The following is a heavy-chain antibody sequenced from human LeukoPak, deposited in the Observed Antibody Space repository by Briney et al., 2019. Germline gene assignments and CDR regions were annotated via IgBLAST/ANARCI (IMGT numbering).Heavy chain of an antibody. CDR3: AKMTGYDFWSGYPAPYYFDY. V-gene: IGHV3-23*01. J-gene: IGHJ4*02. CDR1: GFTFSSYA. CDR2: ISGSGGST. D-gene: IGHD3-3*01. Sequence: GGSLRLSCAASGFTFSSYAMSWVRQAPGKGLEWVSGISGSGGSTYYADSVKGRFTISRDNSKNTMYLQMNSLRAEDTAVYYCAKMTGYDFWSGYPAPYYFDYWGQGTLVTVSS.